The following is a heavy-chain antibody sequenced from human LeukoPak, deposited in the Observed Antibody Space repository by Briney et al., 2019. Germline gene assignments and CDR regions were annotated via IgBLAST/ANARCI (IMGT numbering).Heavy chain of an antibody. CDR2: MYYSGSP. D-gene: IGHD3-22*01. V-gene: IGHV4-59*01. CDR1: GGSISSYY. CDR3: ARGPYSYDSSGAFDI. Sequence: SETLSLTCTVSGGSISSYYWSWIRQPPGKGLEWIGYMYYSGSPNYNPSLKSRVTMSVDTSKNHFSLKLHSVTAADTAMYYCARGPYSYDSSGAFDIWGQGTMVTVSS. J-gene: IGHJ3*02.